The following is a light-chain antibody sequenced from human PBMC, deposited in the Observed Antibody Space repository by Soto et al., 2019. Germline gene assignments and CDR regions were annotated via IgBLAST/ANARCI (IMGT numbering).Light chain of an antibody. V-gene: IGLV2-14*01. CDR1: SSDIGGYNY. CDR2: QVS. Sequence: QSALTQPASVSGSPGQSIIISCIGTSSDIGGYNYVSWYQQHPGKAPKLIISQVSYRPSGISSRFSGSKSGNTASLTISGLQTEDEADYYCQSYDNSLSGSWVFGGGTKLTVL. CDR3: QSYDNSLSGSWV. J-gene: IGLJ3*02.